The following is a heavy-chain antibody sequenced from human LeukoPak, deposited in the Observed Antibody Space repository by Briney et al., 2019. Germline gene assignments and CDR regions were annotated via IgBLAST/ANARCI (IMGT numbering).Heavy chain of an antibody. J-gene: IGHJ4*02. CDR3: ASRDPVAGPFDY. V-gene: IGHV1-18*01. D-gene: IGHD6-19*01. CDR2: ISAYNGNT. CDR1: GYTFTSYG. Sequence: ASVKVSCKASGYTFTSYGISWVRQAPGQGLEWMGWISAYNGNTNYAQKLQGRVTMTTDTSTSTAYMELRSLRSDDTAVYYCASRDPVAGPFDYWGQGTLVTVSS.